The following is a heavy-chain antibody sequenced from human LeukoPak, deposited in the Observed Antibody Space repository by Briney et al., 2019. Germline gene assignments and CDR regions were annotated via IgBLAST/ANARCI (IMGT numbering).Heavy chain of an antibody. CDR2: MNPNTGNT. J-gene: IGHJ4*02. V-gene: IGHV1-8*01. CDR1: GYTFTSSD. Sequence: ASVRVSCKAAGYTFTSSDVNWVRQATGQGREGMGWMNPNTGNTGYAQKFQGRVSMTRNTSISTAYMELSSLRSEDTAVYYCAREVDDYGFMDYWGQGTLVTVSS. CDR3: AREVDDYGFMDY. D-gene: IGHD4-17*01.